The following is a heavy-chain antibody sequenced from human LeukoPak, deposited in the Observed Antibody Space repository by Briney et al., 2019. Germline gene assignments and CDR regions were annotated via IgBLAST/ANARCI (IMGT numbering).Heavy chain of an antibody. D-gene: IGHD3-22*01. CDR1: GYSFTSYW. J-gene: IGHJ4*02. Sequence: GASVKVSCKGSGYSFTSYWIGWVRQMPGKGLEWMGIIYPGDSDTRYSPSFQGQVTISADKSISTAYLQWSSLKASDTAMYYCARFQDSSGTHDYWGQGTLVTVSS. CDR3: ARFQDSSGTHDY. CDR2: IYPGDSDT. V-gene: IGHV5-51*01.